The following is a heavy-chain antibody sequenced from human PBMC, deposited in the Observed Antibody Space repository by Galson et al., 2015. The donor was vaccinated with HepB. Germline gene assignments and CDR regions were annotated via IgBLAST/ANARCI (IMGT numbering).Heavy chain of an antibody. CDR3: ARGYSYGDH. CDR1: GFTFSSYS. Sequence: SLRLSCAASGFTFSSYSMNWVRQAPGKGLEWVSSISSSSYIYYADSVKGRFTISRDNAKSSLYLQMNSLRAEDTAVYYCARGYSYGDHWDQGTLVTVSS. D-gene: IGHD5-18*01. J-gene: IGHJ4*02. V-gene: IGHV3-21*01. CDR2: ISSSSYI.